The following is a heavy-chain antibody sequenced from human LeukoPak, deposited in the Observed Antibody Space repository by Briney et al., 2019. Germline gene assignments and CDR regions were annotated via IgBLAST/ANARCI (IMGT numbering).Heavy chain of an antibody. CDR2: FDPEDGET. CDR1: GYTFTGYY. V-gene: IGHV1-24*01. CDR3: ATESGYDSSGTKIQGFDY. D-gene: IGHD3-22*01. J-gene: IGHJ4*02. Sequence: GASVKVSCKASGYTFTGYYMHWVRQAPGKGLEWMGGFDPEDGETIYAQKFQGRVTMTEDTSTDTAYMELSSLRSEDTAVYYCATESGYDSSGTKIQGFDYWGQGTLVTVSS.